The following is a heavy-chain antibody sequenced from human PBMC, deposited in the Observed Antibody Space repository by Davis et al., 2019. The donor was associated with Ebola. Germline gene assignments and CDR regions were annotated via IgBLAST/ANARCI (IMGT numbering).Heavy chain of an antibody. V-gene: IGHV3-30*03. J-gene: IGHJ4*02. CDR3: ARDRTAYSGYVDYFDY. Sequence: GESLKISCAASGFTFSSYGMHWVRQAPGKGLEWVAVISYDGSNKYYPDSVQGRFTISRDNSKNTLYLQMSSLRVEDTAVYYCARDRTAYSGYVDYFDYWGQGTLVTVSS. CDR2: ISYDGSNK. D-gene: IGHD5-12*01. CDR1: GFTFSSYG.